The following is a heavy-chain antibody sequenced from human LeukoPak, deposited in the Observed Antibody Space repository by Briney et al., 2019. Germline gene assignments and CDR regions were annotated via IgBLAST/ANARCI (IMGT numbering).Heavy chain of an antibody. CDR1: GFTFSSYE. CDR3: ARDFDMNYYYYMDV. D-gene: IGHD3-9*01. CDR2: ISSSGSTI. V-gene: IGHV3-48*03. J-gene: IGHJ6*03. Sequence: GGSLRLSCAASGFTFSSYEMNWVRQAPGKGLEWVSYISSSGSTIYYADSVKGRFTISRDTSKNTLSLQMNSLRAEDTAVYYCARDFDMNYYYYMDVWGKGTTVTVSS.